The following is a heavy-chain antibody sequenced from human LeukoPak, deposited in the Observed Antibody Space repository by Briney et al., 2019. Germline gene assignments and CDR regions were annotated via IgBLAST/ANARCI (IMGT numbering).Heavy chain of an antibody. CDR3: ARGHFDSSGSSNPLDS. CDR2: IHASGST. D-gene: IGHD3-22*01. Sequence: MSSETLSLTCTVSGASISSYYWSWIRQPPGKGLEWLGYIHASGSTNSSPSLKSRVTMSVDTSKNEFSLKLTSVTAADTALYYCARGHFDSSGSSNPLDSWGQGTLVTVSS. CDR1: GASISSYY. J-gene: IGHJ4*02. V-gene: IGHV4-4*09.